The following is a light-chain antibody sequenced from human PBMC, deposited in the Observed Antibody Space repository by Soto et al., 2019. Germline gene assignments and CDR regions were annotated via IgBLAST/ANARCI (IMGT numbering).Light chain of an antibody. V-gene: IGKV1-5*01. CDR1: QSISNW. CDR3: QQYNSYWT. Sequence: DIQMTQSPSTLSASVGGRVTITCRASQSISNWLAWYQQKPGKAPKLLIYDASSLESGVPSRFSGSGSGTEFTLTISSLQPDDFATYYCQQYNSYWTFGQGTKVDIK. CDR2: DAS. J-gene: IGKJ1*01.